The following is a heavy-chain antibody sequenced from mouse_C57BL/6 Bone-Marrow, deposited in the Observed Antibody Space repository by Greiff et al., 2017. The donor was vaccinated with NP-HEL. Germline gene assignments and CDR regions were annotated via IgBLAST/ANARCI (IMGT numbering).Heavy chain of an antibody. D-gene: IGHD1-1*01. CDR2: IDPNSGGT. CDR1: GYTFTSYL. Sequence: QVQLQQPGAELVKPGASVKLSCKASGYTFTSYLMHWVKQRPGRGLEWIGRIDPNSGGTKYNEKFKSKATLTVDKPSSTVYMQLNSRTSEDSAVYYCAIYDYGSSAFDYWGQGTTLTVSS. J-gene: IGHJ2*01. CDR3: AIYDYGSSAFDY. V-gene: IGHV1-72*01.